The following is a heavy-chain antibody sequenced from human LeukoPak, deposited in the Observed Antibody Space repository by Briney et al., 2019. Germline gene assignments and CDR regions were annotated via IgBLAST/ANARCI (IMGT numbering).Heavy chain of an antibody. CDR2: LNPSSGGT. CDR3: ARAREDAFDI. CDR1: GYTFTGYY. Sequence: GASVKVSCKASGYTFTGYYTHWVRQAPGQGLEWMGWLNPSSGGTNYAQKFQGRVTMTRDTSISTAYMALSRLRYDDTAVYYCARAREDAFDIWGQGTLVTVSS. V-gene: IGHV1-2*02. D-gene: IGHD1-26*01. J-gene: IGHJ3*02.